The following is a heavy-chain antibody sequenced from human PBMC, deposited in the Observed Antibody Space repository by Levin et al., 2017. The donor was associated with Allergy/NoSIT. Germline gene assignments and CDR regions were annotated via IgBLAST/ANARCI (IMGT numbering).Heavy chain of an antibody. D-gene: IGHD3-22*01. CDR1: GGSFSGYY. Sequence: HSQTLSLTCAVYGGSFSGYYWSWIRQPPGKGLEWIREINHSGSTNYNPSLKSRVTISVDTSKNQFSLKLSSVTAADTAVYYCARSLPTSSGLDYWGQGTLVTVSS. CDR3: ARSLPTSSGLDY. V-gene: IGHV4-34*01. J-gene: IGHJ4*02. CDR2: INHSGST.